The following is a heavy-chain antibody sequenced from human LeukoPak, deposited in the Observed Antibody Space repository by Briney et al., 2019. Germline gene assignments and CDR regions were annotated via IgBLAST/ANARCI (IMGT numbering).Heavy chain of an antibody. V-gene: IGHV3-30*02. CDR2: VRYDGSNK. J-gene: IGHJ5*02. D-gene: IGHD3-3*01. CDR3: AKDPAIFGVVTNWFDP. CDR1: GFTFSSYG. Sequence: GGSLRLSCAASGFTFSSYGMHWVRQAPGKGLEWVAFVRYDGSNKYYADSVKGRFTISRDNSKNTLYLQMNSLRAEDTAVYYCAKDPAIFGVVTNWFDPWGQGTLVTVSS.